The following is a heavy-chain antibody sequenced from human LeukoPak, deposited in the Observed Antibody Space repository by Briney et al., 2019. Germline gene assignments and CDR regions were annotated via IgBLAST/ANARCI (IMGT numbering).Heavy chain of an antibody. J-gene: IGHJ1*01. CDR2: IYYSGST. CDR1: GGSISSYY. Sequence: SETLSLTCTVSGGSISSYYWSWIRQPPPMGLKRLGYIYYSGSTNYNPSLKSRVTISVYTSKNQFSLKRSSVTAADTAVYYCARLKYYYDSSGYRAEYFQHWGQGTLVTVSS. CDR3: ARLKYYYDSSGYRAEYFQH. V-gene: IGHV4-59*01. D-gene: IGHD3-22*01.